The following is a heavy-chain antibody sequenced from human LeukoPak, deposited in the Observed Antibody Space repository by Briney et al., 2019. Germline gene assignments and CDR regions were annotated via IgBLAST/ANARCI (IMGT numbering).Heavy chain of an antibody. D-gene: IGHD2-15*01. Sequence: SETLSLTCTVSGGSISSGGYYWSWIRQHPGKGLEWIGYIYYSGSTYYNPSLKSRVTISVDTSKNQFSLKLSSVTAADTAVYYCARAIVVVVAVDYWGQGTLVTVSS. V-gene: IGHV4-31*03. CDR3: ARAIVVVVAVDY. J-gene: IGHJ4*02. CDR1: GGSISSGGYY. CDR2: IYYSGST.